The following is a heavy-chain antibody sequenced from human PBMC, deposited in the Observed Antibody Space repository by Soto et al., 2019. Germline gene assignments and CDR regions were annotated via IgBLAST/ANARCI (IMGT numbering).Heavy chain of an antibody. Sequence: EVQLVESGGGLVKPGGSLRLSCAASGFTFSSYSMNWVRQAPGKGLEWVSSISSTSSYIYYAYSVRGRFTISRDNAKNSLYLQLNSLRDEDTAVYYCARDPSYFDFWGQGTLGTVSS. CDR2: ISSTSSYI. CDR1: GFTFSSYS. V-gene: IGHV3-21*02. J-gene: IGHJ4*02. CDR3: ARDPSYFDF.